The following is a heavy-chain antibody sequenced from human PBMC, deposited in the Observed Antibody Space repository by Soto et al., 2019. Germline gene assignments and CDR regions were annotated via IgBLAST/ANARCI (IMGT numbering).Heavy chain of an antibody. CDR1: GFTFSNTW. CDR2: SKRNADGATT. Sequence: EHLVESGGGLVKPGGSLTLSCAASGFTFSNTWLNWVRQAPGKGLEWVGRSKRNADGATTDYAASVTGRFTISRDDSRNTLSLQMNSLKVEDTAVYFCTTDIYPQSFVDIYDIWGQGTRVTVSS. J-gene: IGHJ3*02. CDR3: TTDIYPQSFVDIYDI. V-gene: IGHV3-15*07. D-gene: IGHD3-9*01.